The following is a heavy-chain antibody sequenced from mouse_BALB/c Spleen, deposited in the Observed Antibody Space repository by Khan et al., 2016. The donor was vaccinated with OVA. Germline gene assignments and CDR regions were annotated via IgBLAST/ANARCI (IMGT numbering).Heavy chain of an antibody. CDR2: INPSNGGT. V-gene: IGHV1S81*02. J-gene: IGHJ3*01. CDR3: TRGGYGGFAY. D-gene: IGHD1-2*01. CDR1: GYTFTSYY. Sequence: QVQLKESGAELVKPGASVKLSCKASGYTFTSYYIYWMKQRPGQGLEWIGEINPSNGGTNFNEKFKSKATLTVDKSSSTAYMQLSRLTSEDSAVDYCTRGGYGGFAYWGQGTLVTVSA.